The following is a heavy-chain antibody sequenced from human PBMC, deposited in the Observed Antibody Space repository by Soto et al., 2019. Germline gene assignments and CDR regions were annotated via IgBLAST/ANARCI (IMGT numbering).Heavy chain of an antibody. CDR1: GGSISSGGYY. CDR3: ARYAYYDSSGYYSFDF. CDR2: IYYSGST. J-gene: IGHJ4*02. Sequence: SETLSLTCTVSGGSISSGGYYWSWIRQPPGKGLEWIGYIYYSGSTNYNPSLKSRVTISVDTSKNQFSLKLSSVTAADTAVYYCARYAYYDSSGYYSFDFWAQGTLVTVSS. V-gene: IGHV4-61*08. D-gene: IGHD3-22*01.